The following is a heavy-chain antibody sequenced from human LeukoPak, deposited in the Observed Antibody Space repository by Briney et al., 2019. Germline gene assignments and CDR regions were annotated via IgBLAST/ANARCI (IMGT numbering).Heavy chain of an antibody. J-gene: IGHJ5*02. V-gene: IGHV4-39*07. D-gene: IGHD6-13*01. CDR1: GGSISSSSYY. CDR2: IYYSGST. Sequence: SETLSLTCTVSGGSISSSSYYWGWIRQPPGKGLEWIGSIYYSGSTYYKPSLKSRVTISVDTSKNQFSLKLSSVTAADTAVYYCARGGGPIAAASNWFDPWGQGTLVTVSS. CDR3: ARGGGPIAAASNWFDP.